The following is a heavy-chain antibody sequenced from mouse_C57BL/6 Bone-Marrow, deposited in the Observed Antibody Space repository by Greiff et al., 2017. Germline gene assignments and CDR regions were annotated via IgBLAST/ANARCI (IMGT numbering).Heavy chain of an antibody. CDR2: IYPGDGDT. D-gene: IGHD2-2*01. J-gene: IGHJ1*03. CDR1: GYAFSSSW. Sequence: QVQLQQSGPELVKPGASVKISCKASGYAFSSSWMNWVKQRPGKGLEWIGRIYPGDGDTNYNGKFKGKATLTADKSYSTAYMQLSSLTSEDSAVYFLARVRGYDVRYFDVWGTGTTVTVSS. CDR3: ARVRGYDVRYFDV. V-gene: IGHV1-82*01.